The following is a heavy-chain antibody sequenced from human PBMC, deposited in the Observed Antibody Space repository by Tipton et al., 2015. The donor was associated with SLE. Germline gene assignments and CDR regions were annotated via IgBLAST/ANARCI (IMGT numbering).Heavy chain of an antibody. CDR3: ARVTDDYGDYAPH. Sequence: TLSLTCTVSGGSISSGGYYWSWIRQHPGKGLEWIGYIYYSGSTYYNPSHKSRVTISVDTSKNQFSLKLSSVTAADTAVYYCARVTDDYGDYAPHWGQGTLVTVSS. V-gene: IGHV4-31*03. CDR2: IYYSGST. J-gene: IGHJ1*01. D-gene: IGHD4-17*01. CDR1: GGSISSGGYY.